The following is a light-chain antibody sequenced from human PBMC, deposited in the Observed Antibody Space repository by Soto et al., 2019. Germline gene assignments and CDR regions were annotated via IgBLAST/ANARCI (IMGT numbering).Light chain of an antibody. CDR2: GAS. J-gene: IGKJ1*01. Sequence: IVLTQSPGTLSLSPGDRATLSCRASQSFSSHFLAWYQQKPGQAPRLLIHGASTRATGIPARFSGSGSGTEFTLTISSLQSEDFAVYYCQQYNNWPPTFGQGTKVDIK. V-gene: IGKV3-15*01. CDR1: QSFSSH. CDR3: QQYNNWPPT.